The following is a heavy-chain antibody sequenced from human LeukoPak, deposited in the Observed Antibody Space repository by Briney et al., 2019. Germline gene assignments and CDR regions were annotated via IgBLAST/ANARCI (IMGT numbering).Heavy chain of an antibody. J-gene: IGHJ4*02. Sequence: SETLSLTCAVSGGSISTNNWWSWVRQPPGKGLEWIGEIYPSGSSNYNPSLKSRVIISLDKSENQFSLKMNSVTAADTAVYYCARVRAYCGGGRCYSVAFDYWGQGTLVTVSS. CDR1: GGSISTNNW. CDR3: ARVRAYCGGGRCYSVAFDY. CDR2: IYPSGSS. D-gene: IGHD2-15*01. V-gene: IGHV4-4*02.